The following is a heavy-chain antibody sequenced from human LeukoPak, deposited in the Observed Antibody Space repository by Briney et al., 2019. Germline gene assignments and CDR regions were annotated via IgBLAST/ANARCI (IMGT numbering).Heavy chain of an antibody. J-gene: IGHJ4*02. CDR2: INHSGST. D-gene: IGHD3-22*01. V-gene: IGHV4-34*01. Sequence: PSETLSLTCAVYGGSFSGYYWSWIRQPPGKGLEWIGEINHSGSTNYNPSLKSRVTISVDTSKNQFSLKLSSVTAADTAVYCCARRPGLVVVPKFDYWGQGTLVTVSS. CDR3: ARRPGLVVVPKFDY. CDR1: GGSFSGYY.